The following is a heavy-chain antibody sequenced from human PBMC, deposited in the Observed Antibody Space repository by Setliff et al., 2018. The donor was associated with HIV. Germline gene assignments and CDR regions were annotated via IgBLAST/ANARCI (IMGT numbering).Heavy chain of an antibody. CDR3: ARAMAADFWSAYYGSKGGPAFDP. V-gene: IGHV3-11*04. J-gene: IGHJ5*02. CDR2: ISSSGGTI. CDR1: GFTFRDYY. D-gene: IGHD3-3*01. Sequence: GGSLRLSCTASGFTFRDYYMSWIRQAPGKGLTWVSYISSSGGTIYYADSVKGRFTISRDNAKNSLYLQMNSLRAEDTAVYYCARAMAADFWSAYYGSKGGPAFDPWGQGTLVTVSS.